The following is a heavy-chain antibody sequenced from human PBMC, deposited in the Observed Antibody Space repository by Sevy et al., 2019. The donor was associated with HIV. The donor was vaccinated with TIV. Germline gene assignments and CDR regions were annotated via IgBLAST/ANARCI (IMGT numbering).Heavy chain of an antibody. CDR3: ARVWTTTVTRFWFDP. D-gene: IGHD4-17*01. CDR1: GGSISSYY. Sequence: ETLSLTCTVSGGSISSYYWSWIRQPPGKGLEWIGYIYYSGSTNYNPSLKSRVTISVDTSKNQFSLKLSPVTAADTAVYYWARVWTTTVTRFWFDPWGQGTLVTVSS. V-gene: IGHV4-59*01. CDR2: IYYSGST. J-gene: IGHJ5*02.